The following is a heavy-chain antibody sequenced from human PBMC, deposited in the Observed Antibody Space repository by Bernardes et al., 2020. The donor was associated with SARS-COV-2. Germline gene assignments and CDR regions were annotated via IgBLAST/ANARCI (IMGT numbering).Heavy chain of an antibody. J-gene: IGHJ4*02. Sequence: GGSLRLSCAASRFTFSYYSMAWVRQAPGKGLEWVAVISNDGTNKDDADSVKGRFTISRDNSKNTLYLQMNSLREDDTAVYYFARSTGDCSGGTCYSDFDSWGQGTRVTVSS. CDR1: RFTFSYYS. CDR3: ARSTGDCSGGTCYSDFDS. D-gene: IGHD2-15*01. V-gene: IGHV3-30-3*01. CDR2: ISNDGTNK.